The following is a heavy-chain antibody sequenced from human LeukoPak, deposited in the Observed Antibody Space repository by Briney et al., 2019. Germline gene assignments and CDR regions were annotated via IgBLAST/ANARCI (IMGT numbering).Heavy chain of an antibody. CDR1: GFSFSSHW. Sequence: GGSLRLSCAASGFSFSSHWMSWVRQAPGKGLEWVANTKQDGSEKYFVESVKGRFTISRDNAKNSLYLQMNSLRAEDTAVYYCARWGLYSRSSYWYIDLWGRGTLVTVSS. J-gene: IGHJ2*01. CDR3: ARWGLYSRSSYWYIDL. D-gene: IGHD6-6*01. V-gene: IGHV3-7*01. CDR2: TKQDGSEK.